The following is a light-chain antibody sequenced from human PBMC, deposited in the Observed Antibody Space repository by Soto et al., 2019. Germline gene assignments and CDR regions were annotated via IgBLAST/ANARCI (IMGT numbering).Light chain of an antibody. CDR2: GAS. CDR1: QSVSSSS. V-gene: IGKV3-20*01. Sequence: EVVLTQSPGTLSLSLGERATLSCRAGQSVSSSSLAWYQQKPGQAPRLLIYGASNRATGIPDRFSGSGSGTDFSRTISRLEPEDFAVYYCQQYGGSPLITFGQETRLEIK. CDR3: QQYGGSPLIT. J-gene: IGKJ5*01.